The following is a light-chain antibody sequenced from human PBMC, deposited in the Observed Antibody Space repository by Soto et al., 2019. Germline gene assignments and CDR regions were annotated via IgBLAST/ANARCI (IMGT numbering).Light chain of an antibody. V-gene: IGLV2-14*01. CDR2: EVT. Sequence: QSVLTQPASVSGSPGQSITISCTGTSSDIGGYKYVSWYQQHPGKAPKLIIYEVTNRPSGVSDRFSGSKSGNTASLTTSGLQAEDEADYYCSSYTIYSTLLLFGGGTKLTVL. CDR3: SSYTIYSTLLL. CDR1: SSDIGGYKY. J-gene: IGLJ2*01.